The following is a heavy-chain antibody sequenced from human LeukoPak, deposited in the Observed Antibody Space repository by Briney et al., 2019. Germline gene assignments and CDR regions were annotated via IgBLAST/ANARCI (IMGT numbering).Heavy chain of an antibody. J-gene: IGHJ4*02. CDR3: ARQAQAMVRGVRYFDY. V-gene: IGHV4-38-2*01. CDR2: IYHSGST. CDR1: GYSISSGYY. D-gene: IGHD3-10*01. Sequence: SETLSLTCAVSGYSISSGYYWGWIRQPPGKGLEWIGSIYHSGSTYYNPSLKSRVTISVDTSKNQFSLKLSSVTAADTAVYYCARQAQAMVRGVRYFDYWGQGTLVTVSS.